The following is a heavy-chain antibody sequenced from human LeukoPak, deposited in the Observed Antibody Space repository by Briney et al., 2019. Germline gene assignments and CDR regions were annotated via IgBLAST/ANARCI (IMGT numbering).Heavy chain of an antibody. CDR3: ARGQIRYSYGIFDY. CDR1: GGSFSGYY. V-gene: IGHV4-34*01. J-gene: IGHJ4*02. D-gene: IGHD5-18*01. CDR2: INHSGST. Sequence: SETLSLTCAVYGGSFSGYYWSWIRQPPGKGLEWIGEINHSGSTNYNPSLKSRVTISVDTSKNQFSLKLSSVTAADTAVYYCARGQIRYSYGIFDYWGQGTPVTVSS.